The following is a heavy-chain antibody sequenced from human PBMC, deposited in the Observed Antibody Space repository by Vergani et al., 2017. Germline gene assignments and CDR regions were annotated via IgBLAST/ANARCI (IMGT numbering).Heavy chain of an antibody. CDR3: ARVHDPYYYDSSGYYGFDY. D-gene: IGHD3-22*01. CDR2: INAGNGNT. V-gene: IGHV1-3*01. CDR1: GYTFTSYD. Sequence: QVQLVQSGAEVKKPGASVKVSCKASGYTFTSYDMHWVRQAPGQRLEWMGWINAGNGNTKYSQKFQGRVTITRDTSASTAYMELSSLRSEDTAVYYCARVHDPYYYDSSGYYGFDYWGQGTLVTVSS. J-gene: IGHJ4*02.